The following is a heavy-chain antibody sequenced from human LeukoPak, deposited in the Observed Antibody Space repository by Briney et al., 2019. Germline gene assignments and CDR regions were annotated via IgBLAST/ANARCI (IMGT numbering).Heavy chain of an antibody. V-gene: IGHV3-7*01. CDR1: GFTLSGYW. Sequence: GSLRLSCAASGFTLSGYWMNWVRQAPGKGGEGGANINQDGSKRYYVDSVKGRFTISRDNAKNSLYLQMNSLRAEDTAVYYCARDPDVIVGVNFDCWGQGTLVTVSS. CDR3: ARDPDVIVGVNFDC. CDR2: INQDGSKR. D-gene: IGHD1-26*01. J-gene: IGHJ4*02.